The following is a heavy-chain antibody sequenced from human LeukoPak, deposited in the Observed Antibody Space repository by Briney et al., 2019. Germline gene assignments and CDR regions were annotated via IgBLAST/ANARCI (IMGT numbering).Heavy chain of an antibody. J-gene: IGHJ4*02. CDR3: ARKGGSYRPLDY. CDR1: GGSITQTNY. D-gene: IGHD3-16*02. V-gene: IGHV4-4*02. CDR2: VNLQGGT. Sequence: PSETLPLTFDVSGGSITQTNYWTWVRQPPGRGLEWIGEVNLQGGTNYNPSLLRRVAISVDTSANHVSLQMTPGTAADKAVYYCARKGGSYRPLDYSGQGTLLTVSS.